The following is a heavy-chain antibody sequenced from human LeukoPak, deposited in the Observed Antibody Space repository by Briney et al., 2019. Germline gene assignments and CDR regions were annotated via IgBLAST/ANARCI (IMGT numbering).Heavy chain of an antibody. J-gene: IGHJ4*02. CDR2: ISYDGSNK. Sequence: GRSLRLSCAASGFTFSSYAMHWVRQAPGKGLEWVAVISYDGSNKYYADSVKGRFAISRDNSKNTLYLQMNSLRAEDTAVYYCVSHDSSGYPGDYWGQGTLVTVSS. CDR3: VSHDSSGYPGDY. V-gene: IGHV3-30*09. D-gene: IGHD3-22*01. CDR1: GFTFSSYA.